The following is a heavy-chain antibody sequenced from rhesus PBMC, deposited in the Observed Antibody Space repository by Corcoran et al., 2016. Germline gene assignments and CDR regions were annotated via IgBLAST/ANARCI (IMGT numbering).Heavy chain of an antibody. D-gene: IGHD6-13*01. CDR1: GGSISSNY. CDR3: ARDGDSSWSVFDY. V-gene: IGHV4-173*01. Sequence: QLQLQESGPGLVKPSETLSLTCAVSGGSISSNYWSWIRQSPGKGLEWIGRISGSSTSTNYNPSLKSRVTSSKDTSKNQFSVKLSAVTAADTAVFYCARDGDSSWSVFDYWGQGVLVTVSS. CDR2: ISGSSTST. J-gene: IGHJ4*01.